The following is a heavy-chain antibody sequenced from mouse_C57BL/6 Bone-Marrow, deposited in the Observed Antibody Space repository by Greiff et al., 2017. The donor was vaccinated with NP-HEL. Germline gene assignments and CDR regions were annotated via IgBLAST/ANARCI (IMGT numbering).Heavy chain of an antibody. Sequence: QVQLQQPGAELVMPGASVKLSCTASGYTFTSYWMHWVHQRPGQGLEWIGEIDPSDSYTNYNQKFKGQSTLTVDKSYSTAYLQLSSLTSEDSAVYYCARSPYGNYGGMDDGGQGTSVTVS. CDR3: ARSPYGNYGGMDD. D-gene: IGHD2-1*01. CDR1: GYTFTSYW. V-gene: IGHV1-69*01. J-gene: IGHJ4*01. CDR2: IDPSDSYT.